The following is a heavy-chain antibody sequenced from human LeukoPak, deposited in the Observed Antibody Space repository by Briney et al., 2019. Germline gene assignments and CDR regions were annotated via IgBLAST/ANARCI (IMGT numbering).Heavy chain of an antibody. Sequence: GGSLRLSCAASGFTVSSNYMSWVRQAPGKGLKWVSVIYSGGSTYYADSVKGRFTISRDNSKNTLYLQMNSLRAEDTAVYYCASRISRYYSSSWEKDGMDVWGQGTTVTVSS. CDR2: IYSGGST. CDR3: ASRISRYYSSSWEKDGMDV. CDR1: GFTVSSNY. D-gene: IGHD6-13*01. J-gene: IGHJ6*02. V-gene: IGHV3-66*02.